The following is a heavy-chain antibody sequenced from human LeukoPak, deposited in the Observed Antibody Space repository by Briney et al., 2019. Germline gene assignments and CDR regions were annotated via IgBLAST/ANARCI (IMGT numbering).Heavy chain of an antibody. D-gene: IGHD6-6*01. CDR1: GYSFTSYW. CDR2: IYPGDSDT. Sequence: GESLKISCKGSGYSFTSYWIGWVRQMPGKGLEWMRIIYPGDSDTRYSPSFQGQVTISADKSISTAYLQWSSLKASDTAMYYCVIAARPYYYYMDVWGKGTTVTISS. V-gene: IGHV5-51*01. J-gene: IGHJ6*03. CDR3: VIAARPYYYYMDV.